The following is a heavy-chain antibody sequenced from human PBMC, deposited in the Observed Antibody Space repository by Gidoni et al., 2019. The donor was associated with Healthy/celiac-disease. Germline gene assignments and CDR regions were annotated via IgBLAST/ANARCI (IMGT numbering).Heavy chain of an antibody. D-gene: IGHD6-13*01. J-gene: IGHJ3*02. CDR3: ARDKTGYSSSWYDAFDI. Sequence: EVQLVESGGGLVKPGGSLRLSCAASGFTFSSSSMNWVRQAPGKGLEWVSSIRSSSSYIYYADSVKGRFTISRDNAKNSLYLQMNSLRAEDTAVYYCARDKTGYSSSWYDAFDIWGQGTMVTVSS. CDR1: GFTFSSSS. V-gene: IGHV3-21*01. CDR2: IRSSSSYI.